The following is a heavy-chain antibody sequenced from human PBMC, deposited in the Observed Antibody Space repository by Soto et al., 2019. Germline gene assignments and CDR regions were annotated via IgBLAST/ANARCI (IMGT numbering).Heavy chain of an antibody. CDR3: ARGGHVVVVTAALDY. CDR1: GDTFTDYY. V-gene: IGHV1-46*01. CDR2: VNPSGGHT. J-gene: IGHJ4*02. D-gene: IGHD2-21*02. Sequence: QVQLMQSGAEVKKPGASVKVSCKASGDTFTDYYIHWVRQAPGQGLEWMGTVNPSGGHTTYAQHFVGRVTMTRDTSTSTLYMELTSLTSDETAVYYCARGGHVVVVTAALDYWGQGTLVTVSS.